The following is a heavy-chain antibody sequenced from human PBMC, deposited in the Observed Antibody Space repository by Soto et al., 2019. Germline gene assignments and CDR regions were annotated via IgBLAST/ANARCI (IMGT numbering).Heavy chain of an antibody. Sequence: RASVKVSCKXSGYTFTSYGISWVRQAPGQGLEWMGWISAYNGNTNYAQKLQGRVTMTTDTSTSTAYMELRSLRSDDTAVYYCARGLYSGYSYGEFDYWGQGTLVTVSS. CDR2: ISAYNGNT. V-gene: IGHV1-18*04. CDR1: GYTFTSYG. D-gene: IGHD5-18*01. J-gene: IGHJ4*02. CDR3: ARGLYSGYSYGEFDY.